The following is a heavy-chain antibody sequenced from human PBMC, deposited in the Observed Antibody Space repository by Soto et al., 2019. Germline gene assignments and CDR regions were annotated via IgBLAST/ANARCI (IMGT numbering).Heavy chain of an antibody. Sequence: PSETLSLTCTVSGASISGFYWSWIRKSAGKGLEWIGRIYATGTTDYNPSLKSRVMMSVDTSKKQFSLKLRSVTAADTAVYYCVRGGTKTLRDWFDPWGQGISVTVSS. CDR3: VRGGTKTLRDWFDP. J-gene: IGHJ5*02. CDR2: IYATGTT. V-gene: IGHV4-4*07. D-gene: IGHD1-1*01. CDR1: GASISGFY.